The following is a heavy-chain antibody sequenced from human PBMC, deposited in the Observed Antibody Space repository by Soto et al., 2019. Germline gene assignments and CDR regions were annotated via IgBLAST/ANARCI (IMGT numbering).Heavy chain of an antibody. D-gene: IGHD3-16*02. CDR1: GDTDTNYV. V-gene: IGHV1-69*01. CDR3: EAEMTFGKLSVV. J-gene: IGHJ6*02. CDR2: IFPKFGTT. Sequence: QVQLVQSGAEVKKPGSSVKVSCKASGDTDTNYVISWVRQAPGQGLEWMGGIFPKFGTTYSAQKLQDRLTITAEESTSTVYMQLSSLRLDDTAVYYCEAEMTFGKLSVVWGQGTTVTVSS.